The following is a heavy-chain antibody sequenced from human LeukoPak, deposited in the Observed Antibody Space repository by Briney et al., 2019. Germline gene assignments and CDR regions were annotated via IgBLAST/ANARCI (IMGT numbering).Heavy chain of an antibody. CDR3: AKGPGLSDNWFDP. CDR2: ITGSGGST. J-gene: IGHJ5*02. V-gene: IGHV3-23*01. CDR1: GFTFSSYT. Sequence: PGRSLRLSCAASGFTFSSYTMSWVRQAPGKGLEWVSGITGSGGSTYYADSVKGRFTISRDNSKNTLSLQMNSLRAEDTAVYYCAKGPGLSDNWFDPWGQGTLVTVSS. D-gene: IGHD3/OR15-3a*01.